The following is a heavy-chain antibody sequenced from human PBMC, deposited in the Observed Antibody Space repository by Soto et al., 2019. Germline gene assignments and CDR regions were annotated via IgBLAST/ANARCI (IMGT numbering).Heavy chain of an antibody. CDR3: ARGGGYSYGRRYGMDV. D-gene: IGHD5-18*01. J-gene: IGHJ6*02. CDR1: GGSFSGYY. CDR2: INHSGST. Sequence: SETLSLTCAVYGGSFSGYYWSWIRQPPGKGLEWIGEINHSGSTNYNPSLKSRVTISVDTSKSQFSLKLSSVTAADTAVYYCARGGGYSYGRRYGMDVWGQGTTVTVSS. V-gene: IGHV4-34*01.